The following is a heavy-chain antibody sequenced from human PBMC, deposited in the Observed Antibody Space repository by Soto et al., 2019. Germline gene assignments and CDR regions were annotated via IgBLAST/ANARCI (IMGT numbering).Heavy chain of an antibody. Sequence: QVQLVQSGAELKKPGSSVRVACKISGDSFSSYAISWVRQSPGEGLEWVGGIIPIFETANYAQKFQGRVTITAVESTTTAYMEVTRLRPEATAIFYCAASDSSSWQHDYWGQGTLITV. V-gene: IGHV1-69*01. D-gene: IGHD6-13*01. CDR1: GDSFSSYA. CDR3: AASDSSSWQHDY. CDR2: IIPIFETA. J-gene: IGHJ4*02.